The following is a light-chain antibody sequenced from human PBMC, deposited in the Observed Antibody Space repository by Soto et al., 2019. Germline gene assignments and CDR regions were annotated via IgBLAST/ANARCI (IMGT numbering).Light chain of an antibody. CDR3: NSYTSSSTYV. J-gene: IGLJ1*01. CDR2: EVT. Sequence: QSALTQPASVSGSPGQSITISCTGTSSDIGGYNYVSWYQQHPGKAPKLMIYEVTNRPSGVSNRFSGSKSGNTAPLTISGLQAEDEADYYCNSYTSSSTYVFGTGTKLTVL. CDR1: SSDIGGYNY. V-gene: IGLV2-14*01.